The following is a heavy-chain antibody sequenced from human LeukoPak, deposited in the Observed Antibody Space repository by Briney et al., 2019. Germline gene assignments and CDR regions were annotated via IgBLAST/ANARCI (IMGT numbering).Heavy chain of an antibody. D-gene: IGHD5-18*01. CDR2: TYYRSKWYN. V-gene: IGHV6-1*01. Sequence: SQTLSLTCAISGDSVSSNSAAWNWIRQSPSRGLEWLGRTYYRSKWYNDYAVSVKSRITINPDTSKNQFSLQLNSVTPEDTAVYYCARTRGYSYGFRPLSGYYFDYWGQGTLVTVSS. J-gene: IGHJ4*02. CDR3: ARTRGYSYGFRPLSGYYFDY. CDR1: GDSVSSNSAA.